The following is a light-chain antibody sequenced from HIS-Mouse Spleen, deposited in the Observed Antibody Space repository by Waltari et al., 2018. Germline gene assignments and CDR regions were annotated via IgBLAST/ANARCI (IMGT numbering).Light chain of an antibody. J-gene: IGLJ2*01. CDR3: YSTDSSGNHRV. CDR2: EDS. Sequence: SYELTQPPSVSVSPGQTARITCSGDALPKKYAYWYQQKSGQAPVLVIYEDSKRPSGIPERFSGSSSGTMATLTISGAQVEHEADYYCYSTDSSGNHRVFGGGTKRTVL. V-gene: IGLV3-10*01. CDR1: ALPKKY.